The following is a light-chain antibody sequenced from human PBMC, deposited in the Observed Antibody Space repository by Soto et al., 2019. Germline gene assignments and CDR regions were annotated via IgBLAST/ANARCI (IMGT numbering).Light chain of an antibody. J-gene: IGKJ1*01. CDR3: QQCGSSSWT. CDR1: QSVSSSF. CDR2: GAS. Sequence: EIVLTQSPGTLSLSPGERATLSCRASQSVSSSFLAWYQQKPGQAPRLLIYGASSRATGIPDRFSGSGSGTDFTLTISRLEPEDFSVYYCQQCGSSSWTFGQGTTVEIK. V-gene: IGKV3-20*01.